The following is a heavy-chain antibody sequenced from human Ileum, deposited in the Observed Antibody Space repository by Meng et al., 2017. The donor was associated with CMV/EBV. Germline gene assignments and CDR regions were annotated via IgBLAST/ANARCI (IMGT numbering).Heavy chain of an antibody. D-gene: IGHD2-15*01. CDR1: GGSISSGDYY. J-gene: IGHJ4*02. CDR3: ARQRGYCSGGSCYHFDY. V-gene: IGHV4-30-4*08. Sequence: QVQRQEPGPGLVKPSQTLSLTCTVSGGSISSGDYYWSWIRQPPGKGLEWIGYIYYSGSTYYNPSLKSRVTISVDTSKNQFSLKLSSVTAADTAVYYCARQRGYCSGGSCYHFDYWGQGTLVTVSS. CDR2: IYYSGST.